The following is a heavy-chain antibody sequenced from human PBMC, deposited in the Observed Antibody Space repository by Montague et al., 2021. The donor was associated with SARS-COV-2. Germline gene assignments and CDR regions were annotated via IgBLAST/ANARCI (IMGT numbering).Heavy chain of an antibody. CDR3: AKGSYSSSIIDY. CDR1: GFTFDDYA. D-gene: IGHD6-13*01. CDR2: ISWNSGSI. Sequence: SLRLSCAASGFTFDDYAMHWVRQAPGKGLEWVSGISWNSGSIGYADSVKGRFTISRDNAKNSLYLQMNSLRAEDTALYYCAKGSYSSSIIDYWGQGTLVTVSS. J-gene: IGHJ4*02. V-gene: IGHV3-9*01.